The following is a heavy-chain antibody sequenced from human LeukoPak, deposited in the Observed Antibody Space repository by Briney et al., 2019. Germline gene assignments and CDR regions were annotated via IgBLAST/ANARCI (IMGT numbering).Heavy chain of an antibody. J-gene: IGHJ1*01. Sequence: PGGSLRLSCAASGFTVSDHYLDWVRQAPGKGLEWVGLIRKKSDRYTTEYAASVKSRFTISRDDSTNSVCLQMSSLKSEDTAVYYCADIGGGGSNTRWGEGTVVTVSS. D-gene: IGHD2-15*01. CDR3: ADIGGGGSNTR. CDR2: IRKKSDRYTT. V-gene: IGHV3-72*01. CDR1: GFTVSDHY.